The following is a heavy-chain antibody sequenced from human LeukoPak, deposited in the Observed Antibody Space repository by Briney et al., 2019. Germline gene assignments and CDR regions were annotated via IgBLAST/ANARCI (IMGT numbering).Heavy chain of an antibody. CDR3: AREGSTSWYTSYSFSFYYYVDV. CDR2: IYTSGST. Sequence: SETLSLTCTGSGGSISSGSYYRSWIRQPAGKGLEWIGRIYTSGSTKYNPSLKSRVTMSVDTSKNQFSLRLNSVTVADTAVYFCAREGSTSWYTSYSFSFYYYVDVWGKGTAVTISS. V-gene: IGHV4-61*02. J-gene: IGHJ6*03. CDR1: GGSISSGSYY. D-gene: IGHD6-13*01.